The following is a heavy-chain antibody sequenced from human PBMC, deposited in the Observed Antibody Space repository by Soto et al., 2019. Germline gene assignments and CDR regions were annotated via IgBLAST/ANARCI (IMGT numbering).Heavy chain of an antibody. CDR1: GGSISSSNW. CDR2: IYHSGST. J-gene: IGHJ6*02. V-gene: IGHV4-4*02. D-gene: IGHD6-13*01. Sequence: SETLSLTCAVSGGSISSSNWWSWVRQPPGKGLEWIGEIYHSGSTNYNPSLKSRVTISVDKSKNQFSLKLSSVTAADTAVYYCARVLIAAAGPRWGDYYYYYRIAVWGQGTTVPGSS. CDR3: ARVLIAAAGPRWGDYYYYYRIAV.